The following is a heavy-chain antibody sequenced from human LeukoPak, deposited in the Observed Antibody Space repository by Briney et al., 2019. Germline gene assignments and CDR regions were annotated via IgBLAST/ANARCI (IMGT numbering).Heavy chain of an antibody. CDR2: IHYSGII. D-gene: IGHD1-26*01. J-gene: IGHJ4*02. CDR1: GGSINISNYY. Sequence: SETLSLTCTVSGGSINISNYYWVWIRQPPGKGLECIGNIHYSGIIFYNPSFKSRVTFSVDTSKNYFSLKLSSVTAADTAVYYCARHLYSESYYFWGQGTLVTVSS. V-gene: IGHV4-39*01. CDR3: ARHLYSESYYF.